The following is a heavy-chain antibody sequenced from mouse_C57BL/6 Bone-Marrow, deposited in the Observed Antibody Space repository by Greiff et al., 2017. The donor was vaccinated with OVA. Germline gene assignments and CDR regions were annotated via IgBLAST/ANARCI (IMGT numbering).Heavy chain of an antibody. CDR2: IFPGDGDT. CDR1: GYAFSNYW. CDR3: ARRGRPFFAY. J-gene: IGHJ3*01. V-gene: IGHV1-80*01. Sequence: VQLQQSGAELVKPGASVKISCKASGYAFSNYWMNWVKQRPGKGLEWIGQIFPGDGDTNYNGKFKGKATLTADKSSSTAYMELRSLTSEDSAVYFCARRGRPFFAYWGQGTLVTVSA.